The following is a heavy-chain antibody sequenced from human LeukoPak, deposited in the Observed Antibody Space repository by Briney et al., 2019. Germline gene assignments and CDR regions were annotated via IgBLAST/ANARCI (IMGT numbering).Heavy chain of an antibody. Sequence: GESLKISCKGSGYSFTSYWIGWVRQMPGKGLEWMGIIYPGDSDTRYSPSFQGQVTISADKSISTAYLQWSSLKASDTAMYYCAGQRKYYDSSGYYHFDYWGQGTLVTVSS. CDR1: GYSFTSYW. CDR3: AGQRKYYDSSGYYHFDY. CDR2: IYPGDSDT. J-gene: IGHJ4*02. D-gene: IGHD3-22*01. V-gene: IGHV5-51*01.